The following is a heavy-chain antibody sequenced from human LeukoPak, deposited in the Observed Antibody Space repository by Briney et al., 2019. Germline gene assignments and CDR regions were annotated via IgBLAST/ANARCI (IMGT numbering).Heavy chain of an antibody. CDR2: IHPSGST. Sequence: SETLSLTCTVSGGSLTTGYYWTWIRLHPGKGLEWIGYIHPSGSTNYNPSLKGRVTMSLDTSQNQFSLELSSVTAADTAMYYCARGQDAFKTGYWGQGTLVTVSS. CDR1: GGSLTTGYY. J-gene: IGHJ4*02. CDR3: ARGQDAFKTGY. V-gene: IGHV4-31*03. D-gene: IGHD5-24*01.